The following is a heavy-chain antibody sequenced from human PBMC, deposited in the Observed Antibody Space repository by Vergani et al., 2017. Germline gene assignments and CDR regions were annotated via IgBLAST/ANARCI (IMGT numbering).Heavy chain of an antibody. CDR2: ISSSSSYI. V-gene: IGHV3-21*01. Sequence: EVQLLESGGGLVKPGGSLRLSCAASGFTFSSYSMNWVRQAPGKGLEWVSSISSSSSYIYYADSVKGRFTISRDNAKNSLYLQMNSLRAEDTAVYYCARGWRYYDFWSGYYEGDYYYGMDVWGQGTTVTVSS. D-gene: IGHD3-3*01. CDR3: ARGWRYYDFWSGYYEGDYYYGMDV. J-gene: IGHJ6*02. CDR1: GFTFSSYS.